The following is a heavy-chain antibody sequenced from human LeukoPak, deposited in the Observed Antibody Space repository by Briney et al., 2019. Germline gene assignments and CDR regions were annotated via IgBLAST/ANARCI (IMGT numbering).Heavy chain of an antibody. CDR1: GFTFDDYG. CDR3: AKANGITIHLYYYYMDV. D-gene: IGHD2-2*01. J-gene: IGHJ6*03. Sequence: GGSLRLSCAASGFTFDDYGMSWVRQAPGKGLEWVSTISGGAGVKYYADSVKGRFTISRDISKNTLYLRMHSLRAEDTAVYYCAKANGITIHLYYYYMDVWGRGTTVTISS. CDR2: ISGGAGVK. V-gene: IGHV3-23*01.